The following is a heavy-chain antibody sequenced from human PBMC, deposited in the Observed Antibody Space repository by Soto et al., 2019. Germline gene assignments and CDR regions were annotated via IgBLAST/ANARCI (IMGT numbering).Heavy chain of an antibody. V-gene: IGHV5-10-1*01. CDR3: AREEYSSTNYYYYGMDV. J-gene: IGHJ6*02. CDR1: GYSFTSYW. D-gene: IGHD6-6*01. Sequence: GESLKISCKGSGYSFTSYWVSWVRQMPGKVLEWMGRIDPSDSYTNYSPSFQGHVTISADKSISTAYLQWSSLKASDTAMYYCAREEYSSTNYYYYGMDVWGQGXTVTVYS. CDR2: IDPSDSYT.